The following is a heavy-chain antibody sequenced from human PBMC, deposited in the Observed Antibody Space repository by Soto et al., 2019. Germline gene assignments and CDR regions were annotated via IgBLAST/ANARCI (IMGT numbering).Heavy chain of an antibody. CDR2: IYTSGTT. D-gene: IGHD6-6*01. Sequence: WTWIRQPAGKGLEWIGRIYTSGTTNYNPSLESRVTMSVDTSKNQFSLRLSSVTAADTAVYYCARDGRIAARTPNWFDPWGQGTLVTVSS. J-gene: IGHJ5*02. CDR3: ARDGRIAARTPNWFDP. V-gene: IGHV4-4*07.